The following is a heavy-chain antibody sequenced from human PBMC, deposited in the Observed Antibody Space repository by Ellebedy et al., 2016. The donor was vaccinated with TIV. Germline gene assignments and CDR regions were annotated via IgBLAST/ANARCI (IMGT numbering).Heavy chain of an antibody. CDR3: ARVRHYNRGDDWFDS. Sequence: ETLSLTXAVSGVTVSTNYISWVRQAPGKGLEWVSVIYSGGSTDYAASVKGRFTISRDTSKNTVYLQMNSLRAEDTAKYYCARVRHYNRGDDWFDSWGQGTLVTVSS. V-gene: IGHV3-53*01. J-gene: IGHJ5*01. D-gene: IGHD1-1*01. CDR2: IYSGGST. CDR1: GVTVSTNY.